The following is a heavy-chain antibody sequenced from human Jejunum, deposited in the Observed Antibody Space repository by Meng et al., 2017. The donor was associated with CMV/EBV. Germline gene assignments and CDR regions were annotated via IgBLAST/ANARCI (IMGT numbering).Heavy chain of an antibody. D-gene: IGHD1-26*01. CDR1: GFTFSTSA. CDR2: ISSSGRST. V-gene: IGHV3-23*01. Sequence: SGFTFSTSAMSWVRQAPGKGLDWVSVISSSGRSTYYADSVQGRFTISRDISKNTLYLQMNSLRAEDTAVYYCAKEPTDPYGGRGYFDSWGQGTLVTVSS. CDR3: AKEPTDPYGGRGYFDS. J-gene: IGHJ5*01.